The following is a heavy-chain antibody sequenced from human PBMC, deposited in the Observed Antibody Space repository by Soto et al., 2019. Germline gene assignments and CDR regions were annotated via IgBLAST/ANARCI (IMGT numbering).Heavy chain of an antibody. CDR2: ISYDGSNK. J-gene: IGHJ4*02. D-gene: IGHD6-6*01. Sequence: GGSLRLSCAASGFTFSSYGMHWVRQAPGKGLEWVAVISYDGSNKYYADSVKGRFTISRDNSKNTLYLQMNSLRAEDTAVYYCAKGLSGAARPSVDWGQGTLVTVSS. CDR1: GFTFSSYG. V-gene: IGHV3-30*18. CDR3: AKGLSGAARPSVD.